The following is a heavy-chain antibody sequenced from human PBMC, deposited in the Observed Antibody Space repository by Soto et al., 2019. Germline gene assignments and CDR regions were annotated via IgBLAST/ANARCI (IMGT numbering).Heavy chain of an antibody. CDR1: GFTFSSYG. D-gene: IGHD2-15*01. V-gene: IGHV3-30*18. Sequence: QVQLVESGRGVVQPGRSLRLSCAASGFTFSSYGMHWVRQAPGKGLEWVAVISYDGSNKYYADSVKGRFTISRDNSKNTLYLQMNSLRAEDTAVYYCAKARVAAFDRADAFDIWGQGTMVTVSS. J-gene: IGHJ3*02. CDR3: AKARVAAFDRADAFDI. CDR2: ISYDGSNK.